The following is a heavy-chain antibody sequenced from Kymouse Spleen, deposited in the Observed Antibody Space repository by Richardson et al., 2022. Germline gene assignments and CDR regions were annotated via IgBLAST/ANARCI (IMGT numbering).Heavy chain of an antibody. CDR3: AKLGYCSSTSCYDAFDI. D-gene: IGHD2-2*02. CDR1: GGSISSSNW. CDR2: IYHSGST. J-gene: IGHJ3*02. Sequence: QVQLQESGPGLVKPSGTLSLTCAVSGGSISSSNWWSWVRQPPGKGLEWIGEIYHSGSTNYNPSLKSRVTISVDKSKNQFSLKLSSVTAADTAVYYCAKLGYCSSTSCYDAFDIWGQGTMVTVSS. V-gene: IGHV4-4*02.